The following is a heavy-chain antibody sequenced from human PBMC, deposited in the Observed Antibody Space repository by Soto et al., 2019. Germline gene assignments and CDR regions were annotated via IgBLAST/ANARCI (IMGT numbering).Heavy chain of an antibody. Sequence: EVQLVESGGGLVQPGGSLRLSCAASGFTFSTYWMHWVRQAPGKGLVWVSRTNTDGSSTTYADSVEARFTISSDNANNTLYFQMNSLRAEDTAVYYCARGTRVIPAESDFDYWCERTLVTVSS. D-gene: IGHD2-2*01. J-gene: IGHJ4*02. CDR1: GFTFSTYW. V-gene: IGHV3-74*01. CDR2: TNTDGSST. CDR3: ARGTRVIPAESDFDY.